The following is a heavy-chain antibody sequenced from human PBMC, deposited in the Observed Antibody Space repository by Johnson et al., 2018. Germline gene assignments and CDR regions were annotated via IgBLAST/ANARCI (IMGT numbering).Heavy chain of an antibody. D-gene: IGHD2-21*02. CDR2: IYPGDSDT. V-gene: IGHV5-51*03. Sequence: VQLVESGAEVKKPGESXKISCKGSGYSFTSYWIGWVRQMPGKGLAWMGIIYPGDSDTRYRPSFQGQVTISADKSISTAYLQWSSLKASDTAMYYCATGNYCGGDCFSLRYFQHWGQGTLVTVSS. J-gene: IGHJ1*01. CDR1: GYSFTSYW. CDR3: ATGNYCGGDCFSLRYFQH.